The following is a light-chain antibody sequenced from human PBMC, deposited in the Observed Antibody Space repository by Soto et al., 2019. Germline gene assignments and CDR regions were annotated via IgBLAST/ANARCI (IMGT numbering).Light chain of an antibody. V-gene: IGLV2-14*01. J-gene: IGLJ1*01. CDR1: SSDVGGYNY. Sequence: QSALTQPASVSGSPGQSITISGTGTSSDVGGYNYVSWYQQHPGKAPKLMIYDVSNRPSGVSNRFSGSKSGNTASLTSSGIQAEDEADYYCSSYTSSSTLDVFGTGTKLTVL. CDR2: DVS. CDR3: SSYTSSSTLDV.